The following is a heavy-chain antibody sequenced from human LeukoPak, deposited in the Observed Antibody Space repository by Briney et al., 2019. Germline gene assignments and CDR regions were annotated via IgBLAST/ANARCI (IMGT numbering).Heavy chain of an antibody. J-gene: IGHJ4*02. V-gene: IGHV3-30*03. CDR3: AREGSGYDFEY. Sequence: GRSLRLSCAASGFTFSAYGMHWVRQAPGKGLEWVAVIAYDGSIKYYADSVKGRFTISRDNSKNTLFLQVNSLRGEDTAVYYCAREGSGYDFEYWGQGTLVTVSS. CDR1: GFTFSAYG. D-gene: IGHD5-12*01. CDR2: IAYDGSIK.